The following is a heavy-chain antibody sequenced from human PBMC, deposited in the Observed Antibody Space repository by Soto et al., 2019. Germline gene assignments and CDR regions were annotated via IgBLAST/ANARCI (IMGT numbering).Heavy chain of an antibody. J-gene: IGHJ6*02. D-gene: IGHD3-22*01. CDR2: IIPIFGTA. V-gene: IGHV1-69*01. CDR1: GGTFSSYA. Sequence: QVQLVQSGAEVQKPGSSVKVSCKASGGTFSSYAISWVRQAPGQGLEWMGGIIPIFGTANYAQKFQGRVTITADESTSTAYMELSSLRSEDTAVYYCGSHYDGDRYYYYGMDVWGQGTTVTVSS. CDR3: GSHYDGDRYYYYGMDV.